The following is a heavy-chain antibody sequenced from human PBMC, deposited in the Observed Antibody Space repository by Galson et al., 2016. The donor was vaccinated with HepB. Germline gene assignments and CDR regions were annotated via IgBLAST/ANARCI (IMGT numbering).Heavy chain of an antibody. D-gene: IGHD2-15*01. CDR2: IYPGDSGT. J-gene: IGHJ4*02. Sequence: QSGAEVKKPGASLKISCKASGYSLSIFWIAWVRQMPGKALEWLGIIYPGDSGTRYPPSFQGQVTFSVDKSTSTAYLSWSSLKASDSGTYYCARHGYCGDSGCRDLDSWGQGTLVTVSP. CDR3: ARHGYCGDSGCRDLDS. V-gene: IGHV5-51*01. CDR1: GYSLSIFW.